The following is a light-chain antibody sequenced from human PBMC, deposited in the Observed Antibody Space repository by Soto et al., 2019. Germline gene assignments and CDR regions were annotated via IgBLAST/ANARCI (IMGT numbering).Light chain of an antibody. J-gene: IGLJ2*01. CDR1: SSDVGSYNY. CDR2: DVS. CDR3: SSYTSSGTLV. V-gene: IGLV2-14*01. Sequence: QSVLTQPASMSGSPGQSITISCTGTSSDVGSYNYVSWYQQHPGKAPRLMIYDVSYRPSGVSNRFSGSKSGNTASLTISGLQAEDEADYYCSSYTSSGTLVFGGGTKLTVL.